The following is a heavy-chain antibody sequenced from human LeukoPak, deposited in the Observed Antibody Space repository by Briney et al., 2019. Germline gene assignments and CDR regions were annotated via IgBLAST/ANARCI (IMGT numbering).Heavy chain of an antibody. CDR2: INPSGSSA. CDR3: ARDNSVRETAWWFDP. V-gene: IGHV1-46*01. J-gene: IGHJ5*02. D-gene: IGHD2-21*02. Sequence: GASVKVSCKASGYSLTSYYMHWVRQAPGQGLEWMGFINPSGSSAAYAQKFQGRLTMTRDMFTSTDYMELTGLTSDDTAVYYCARDNSVRETAWWFDPWGQGTLVTVSS. CDR1: GYSLTSYY.